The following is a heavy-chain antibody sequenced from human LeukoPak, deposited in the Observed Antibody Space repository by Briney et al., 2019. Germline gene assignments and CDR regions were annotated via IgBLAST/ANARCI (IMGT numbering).Heavy chain of an antibody. CDR3: ARTPPICSSTSCYQGYYYYGMDV. CDR1: GFTFSSYE. V-gene: IGHV3-48*03. Sequence: GGSLRLSCAVSGFTFSSYEMNWVRQAPGKGLEWVSYISSSGSTIYYADSVKGRFTISRDNAKNSLYLQMNSLRAEDTAVYYCARTPPICSSTSCYQGYYYYGMDVWGKGTTVTVSS. CDR2: ISSSGSTI. J-gene: IGHJ6*04. D-gene: IGHD2-2*01.